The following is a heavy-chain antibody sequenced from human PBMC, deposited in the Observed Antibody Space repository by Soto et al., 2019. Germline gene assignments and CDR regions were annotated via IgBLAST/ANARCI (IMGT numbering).Heavy chain of an antibody. D-gene: IGHD3-22*01. CDR3: ARMGAGGSGTEDYYDSSGYYSGWFDP. CDR1: GGSIGSSSYY. J-gene: IGHJ5*02. Sequence: SETLSLTCTVSGGSIGSSSYYWGWIRQPPGKGLEWIGSIYYSGSTYYNPSLKSRVTTSVDTSKNQFSLKLSSVTAADTAVYYCARMGAGGSGTEDYYDSSGYYSGWFDPWGQGTLVTVSS. V-gene: IGHV4-39*01. CDR2: IYYSGST.